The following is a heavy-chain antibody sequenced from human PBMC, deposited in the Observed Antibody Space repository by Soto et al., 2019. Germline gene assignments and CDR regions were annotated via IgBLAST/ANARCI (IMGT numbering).Heavy chain of an antibody. CDR2: IYSGGNT. D-gene: IGHD3-10*01. V-gene: IGHV3-53*01. CDR3: ARDLYGSGNEY. CDR1: GFTVSTNY. J-gene: IGHJ4*02. Sequence: PGGSLRLSCAASGFTVSTNYMSWVRQAPGKGLEWVSAIYSGGNTYYTDSVKGRFTISRDNSKNTLYLQMNNLRAADTAVYYCARDLYGSGNEYWGQGTLVTVSS.